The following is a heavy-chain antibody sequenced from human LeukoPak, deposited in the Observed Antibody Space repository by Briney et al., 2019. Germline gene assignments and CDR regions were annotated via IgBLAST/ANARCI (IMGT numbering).Heavy chain of an antibody. V-gene: IGHV4-30-4*08. Sequence: SQTLSLTCTVSGGSISSGDYYWSWIRQPPGKGLEWIVYIYYSGSTNYNPSLKSRVTISADTSKNQFSLKLSSVTAADTAVYYCARADYYDSSDSVEVYYYYYMDVWGKGTTVTVSS. CDR1: GGSISSGDYY. D-gene: IGHD3-22*01. CDR2: IYYSGST. J-gene: IGHJ6*03. CDR3: ARADYYDSSDSVEVYYYYYMDV.